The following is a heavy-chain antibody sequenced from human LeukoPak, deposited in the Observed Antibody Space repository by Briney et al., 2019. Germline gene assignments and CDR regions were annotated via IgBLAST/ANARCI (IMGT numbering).Heavy chain of an antibody. CDR3: ARVPGSCGLSWFDP. V-gene: IGHV1-2*02. CDR1: GYTFTGYY. CDR2: INPNSSGT. D-gene: IGHD2-15*01. J-gene: IGHJ5*02. Sequence: ASVKLSCNASGYTFTGYYMHLVRQAPGQGLEWMGWINPNSSGTNYAQKFQGRVTMTRDTSISTAYMELSRLRSDDTAVYYCARVPGSCGLSWFDPWGQGTLVTVSS.